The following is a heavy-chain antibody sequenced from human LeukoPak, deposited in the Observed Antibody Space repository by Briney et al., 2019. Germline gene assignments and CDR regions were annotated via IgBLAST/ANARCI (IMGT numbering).Heavy chain of an antibody. V-gene: IGHV1-2*02. CDR2: INPNSGGT. CDR3: ARVGHSSSWDETFDY. J-gene: IGHJ4*02. CDR1: GYTFTGYY. Sequence: ASVKVSCKASGYTFTGYYMHWVRQAPGQGLEWMGWINPNSGGTNYALKFQGRVTMTRDTSISTAYMELSRLRSDDTAVYYCARVGHSSSWDETFDYWGQGTLVTVSS. D-gene: IGHD6-13*01.